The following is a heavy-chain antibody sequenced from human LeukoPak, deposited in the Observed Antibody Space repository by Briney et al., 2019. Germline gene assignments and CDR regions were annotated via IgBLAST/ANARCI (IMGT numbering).Heavy chain of an antibody. CDR2: ISTYNGNT. J-gene: IGHJ6*03. CDR3: ASGVEYRNYGNYIGGPYMDV. CDR1: GYTFNRNN. Sequence: ASVKVSCTASGYTFNRNNINWARQAPGQGLEWMGCISTYNGNTNYAQKLQGRVTMTTDTSTSTAYMELRSLRSDDTAVYYCASGVEYRNYGNYIGGPYMDVWGKGTTVTVSS. D-gene: IGHD4-11*01. V-gene: IGHV1-18*01.